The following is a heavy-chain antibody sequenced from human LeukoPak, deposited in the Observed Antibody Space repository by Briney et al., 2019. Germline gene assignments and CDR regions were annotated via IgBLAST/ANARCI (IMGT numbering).Heavy chain of an antibody. CDR2: ISSSSSYI. J-gene: IGHJ5*02. V-gene: IGHV3-21*01. CDR3: ARDLGQYYDTSDNWFDP. D-gene: IGHD3-22*01. CDR1: GFTFSSYS. Sequence: PGGSLRLSCAASGFTFSSYSMNWVRQAPGKGLEWVSSISSSSSYIYYADSVKGRFTIPRDNAKNSLYLQMNSLRDEDTAVYYCARDLGQYYDTSDNWFDPWGQGALVTVSS.